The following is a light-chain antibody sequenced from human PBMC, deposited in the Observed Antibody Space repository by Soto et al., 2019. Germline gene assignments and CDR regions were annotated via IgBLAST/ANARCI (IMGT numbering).Light chain of an antibody. CDR3: QQYYSYPRT. CDR1: QGVSSY. Sequence: AIRMTQSPSSLSASTGDRVTITCLASQGVSSYVAWYQQKPGKAPKLLIYAASTLQSGVPSRFSGSGSGTDFTLTINCLQSEDFAIYYCQQYYSYPRTFGQGTRVEIK. V-gene: IGKV1-8*01. CDR2: AAS. J-gene: IGKJ1*01.